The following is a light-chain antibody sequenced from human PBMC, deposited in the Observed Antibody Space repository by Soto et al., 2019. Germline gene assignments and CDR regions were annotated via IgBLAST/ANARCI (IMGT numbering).Light chain of an antibody. CDR3: SSYTSSISYV. V-gene: IGLV2-14*03. CDR1: SSDVGGYNY. J-gene: IGLJ1*01. CDR2: DVS. Sequence: QSALTHPASLSGAPGQSITISCNGTSSDVGGYNYVSWYQSHPGEAPKLIIYDVSNRPSGVSDRFSGSKSGNTASLTISGLQAEDEADYYCSSYTSSISYVFGTGTKVTVL.